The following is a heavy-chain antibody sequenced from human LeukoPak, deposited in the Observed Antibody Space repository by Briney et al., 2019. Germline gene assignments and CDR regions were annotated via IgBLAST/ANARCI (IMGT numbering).Heavy chain of an antibody. V-gene: IGHV4-38-2*02. CDR2: IYHSGTT. J-gene: IGHJ4*02. Sequence: SETLSLTCTVSGYSISSGYYWGWIRQPPGKGLEFIGTIYHSGTTYYSPSLKSRVTISVDTSKNQFSLKLSSVTAADTAVYYCASDTPTYYDFWSAYWGQGTLVTVSS. CDR3: ASDTPTYYDFWSAY. D-gene: IGHD3-3*01. CDR1: GYSISSGYY.